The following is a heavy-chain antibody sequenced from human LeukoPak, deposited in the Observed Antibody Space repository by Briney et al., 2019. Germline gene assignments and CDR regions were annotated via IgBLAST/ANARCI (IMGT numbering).Heavy chain of an antibody. Sequence: PGGSLRRSCAASGFTFDDYAMHWVRQAPGKGLEWVSGISWNSGSIGYADSVKGRFTISRDNAKNSLYLQMNSLRAEDTALYYCAKGQHYYDSSGYYLGHDAFDIWGQGTMVTVSS. J-gene: IGHJ3*02. D-gene: IGHD3-22*01. V-gene: IGHV3-9*01. CDR2: ISWNSGSI. CDR3: AKGQHYYDSSGYYLGHDAFDI. CDR1: GFTFDDYA.